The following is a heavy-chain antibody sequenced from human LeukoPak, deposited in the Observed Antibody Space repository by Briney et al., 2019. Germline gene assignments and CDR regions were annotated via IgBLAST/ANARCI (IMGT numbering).Heavy chain of an antibody. J-gene: IGHJ5*02. Sequence: PGGSLRLSCAASGFTFSSYEMNWVRQAPGKGLEWVSAISGSGGSTYYADSVKGRFTISRDNSKNTLYLQMNSLRAEDTAVYYCAKRLTGWQQLVAGGWFDPWGQGTLVTVSS. CDR1: GFTFSSYE. CDR3: AKRLTGWQQLVAGGWFDP. CDR2: ISGSGGST. D-gene: IGHD6-13*01. V-gene: IGHV3-23*01.